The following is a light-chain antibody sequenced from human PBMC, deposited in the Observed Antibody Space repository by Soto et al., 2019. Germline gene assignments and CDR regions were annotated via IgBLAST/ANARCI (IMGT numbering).Light chain of an antibody. CDR2: LNSDGSH. CDR3: QTWGPGVQEV. J-gene: IGLJ2*01. CDR1: SGLSSYA. V-gene: IGLV4-69*01. Sequence: QLVLTQSPSASASLGASVKLTCTLSSGLSSYAIAWHQQQPEKGPRYLMKLNSDGSHSKGDGIPDRFSGSSSGPERYLTISSLQSEDEADYYWQTWGPGVQEVFGGGTKLTVL.